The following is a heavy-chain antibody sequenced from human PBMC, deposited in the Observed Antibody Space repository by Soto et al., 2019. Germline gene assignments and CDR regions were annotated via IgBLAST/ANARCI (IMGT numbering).Heavy chain of an antibody. D-gene: IGHD2-2*01. CDR3: ARGQSYCSSTTCYGRFDP. J-gene: IGHJ5*02. V-gene: IGHV4-34*01. CDR1: GGSFSVYY. Sequence: SETLSLTCAVYGGSFSVYYWSWIRQPPGKGLEWIGEINHSGSTNYNPSLKSRVTISVDTSKNQFPLNLSSVTAADTSVYYCARGQSYCSSTTCYGRFDPWGQGTLVTVSS. CDR2: INHSGST.